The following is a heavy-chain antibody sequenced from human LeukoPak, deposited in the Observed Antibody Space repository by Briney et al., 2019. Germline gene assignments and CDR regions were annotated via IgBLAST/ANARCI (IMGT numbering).Heavy chain of an antibody. D-gene: IGHD5-12*01. CDR3: ARDLGGYSGYDDDY. Sequence: SGTLPLTCAVSGGSISSSNWWSWVRQPPGKGLEWIGEIYHSGSTNYNPSLKSRVTISVDKSKNQFSLKLSSVTAADTAVYYCARDLGGYSGYDDDYWGQGTLVTVSS. J-gene: IGHJ4*02. V-gene: IGHV4-4*02. CDR1: GGSISSSNW. CDR2: IYHSGST.